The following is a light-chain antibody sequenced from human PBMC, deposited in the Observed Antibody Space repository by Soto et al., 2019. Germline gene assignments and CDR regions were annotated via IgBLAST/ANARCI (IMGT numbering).Light chain of an antibody. Sequence: QSVLTQPPSASGSPGQSVAISCTGTSSDVGGYNYVSWYQQHPGKAPKLMIYEVNKRPSGVPDRFSGSKSGNTASLAITGLQAEDEADYYCQSFDSSLSNSWVFGGGTKLTVL. V-gene: IGLV2-8*01. CDR2: EVN. J-gene: IGLJ3*02. CDR3: QSFDSSLSNSWV. CDR1: SSDVGGYNY.